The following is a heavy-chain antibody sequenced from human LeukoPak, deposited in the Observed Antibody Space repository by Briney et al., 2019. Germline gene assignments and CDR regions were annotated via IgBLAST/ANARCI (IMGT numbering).Heavy chain of an antibody. CDR3: AILTYYYDSSGSGPSYAFDI. CDR2: IYYSGST. J-gene: IGHJ3*02. D-gene: IGHD3-22*01. V-gene: IGHV4-39*07. CDR1: GGSISSSSYY. Sequence: PSETLSLTCTVSGGSISSSSYYWGWIRQPPGKGLEWIGSIYYSGSTYYNPSLKSRVTISVDTSKNQFSLKLSSVTAADTAVYYCAILTYYYDSSGSGPSYAFDIWSQGTMVTVSS.